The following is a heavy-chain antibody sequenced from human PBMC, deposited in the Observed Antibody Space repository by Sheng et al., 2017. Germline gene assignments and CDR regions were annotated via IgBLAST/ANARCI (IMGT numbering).Heavy chain of an antibody. D-gene: IGHD6-13*01. CDR1: GFTFSSHF. V-gene: IGHV3-21*01. CDR2: IGGSSRSI. J-gene: IGHJ4*02. Sequence: EVRLVESGGGLVKPGGSLRLSCAASGFTFSSHFMGWVRQAPGKGLEWVSSIGGSSRSIYYADALRGRFTVSRDNAKNSMYLQMDSLTVDDTAVYFCARESGYSSSCYDYWGQGTLVTVSS. CDR3: ARESGYSSSCYDY.